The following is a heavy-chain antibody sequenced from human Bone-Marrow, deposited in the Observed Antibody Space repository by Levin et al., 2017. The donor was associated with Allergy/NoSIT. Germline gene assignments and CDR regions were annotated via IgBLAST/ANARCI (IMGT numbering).Heavy chain of an antibody. Sequence: SQTLSLPCTVSGGSISGGGYYWSWLRQHPGKGLEWIGYIYYSGNTYYNPSLKSRVIISVVTSKNQLSLKLTSVTVADTAVYYCARFNGYDFDYWGQGTLVTVSS. V-gene: IGHV4-31*03. CDR1: GGSISGGGYY. J-gene: IGHJ4*02. D-gene: IGHD5-12*01. CDR3: ARFNGYDFDY. CDR2: IYYSGNT.